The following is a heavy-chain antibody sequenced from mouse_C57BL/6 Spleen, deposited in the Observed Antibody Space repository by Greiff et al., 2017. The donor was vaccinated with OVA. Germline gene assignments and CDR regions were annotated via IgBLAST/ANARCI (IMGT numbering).Heavy chain of an antibody. Sequence: VQLQQSGPELVKPGASVKIPCKASGYTFTDYNMDWVKQSHGKSLEWIGDINPNNGGTIYNQKFKGKATLTVDKSSSTVYMELSRLTSEDSAVYFCARHEDDYSNHWFAYWGQGTLVTVSA. V-gene: IGHV1-18*01. J-gene: IGHJ3*01. CDR2: INPNNGGT. CDR3: ARHEDDYSNHWFAY. CDR1: GYTFTDYN. D-gene: IGHD2-5*01.